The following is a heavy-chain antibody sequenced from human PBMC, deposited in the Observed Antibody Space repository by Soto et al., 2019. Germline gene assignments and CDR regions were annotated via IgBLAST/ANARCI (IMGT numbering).Heavy chain of an antibody. V-gene: IGHV1-69*13. CDR1: GGTFSSYA. J-gene: IGHJ4*02. D-gene: IGHD2-8*01. CDR2: IIPIFGTA. CDR3: ARDFSSTTLMGY. Sequence: ASVKVSCKASGGTFSSYAISWVRQAPGQGLEWMGGIIPIFGTANYAQKFQGRVTITADESTSTAYMELSSLRSEDTAVYYCARDFSSTTLMGYWGQGTLVTVSS.